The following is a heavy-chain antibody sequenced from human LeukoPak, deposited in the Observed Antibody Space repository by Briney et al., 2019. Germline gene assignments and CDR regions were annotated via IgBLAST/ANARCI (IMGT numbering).Heavy chain of an antibody. J-gene: IGHJ6*03. CDR1: GGSISSSSYY. CDR2: LYYSGST. Sequence: SETLSLTCTVSGGSISSSSYYWGWIRQPPGKGLEWIGSLYYSGSTYYNPSLKSRVTISVDTSKNQFSLKLSSVTAADTAVYYRARKNAVVAAAVDYYMDVWGKGTTVTVSS. V-gene: IGHV4-39*01. CDR3: ARKNAVVAAAVDYYMDV. D-gene: IGHD2-2*01.